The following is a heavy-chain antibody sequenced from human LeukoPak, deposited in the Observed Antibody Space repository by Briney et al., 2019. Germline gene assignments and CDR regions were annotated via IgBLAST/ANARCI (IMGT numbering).Heavy chain of an antibody. Sequence: GGSLRLSCAASALTFSSYAMSWIRQAPGKGLEWVSSSTTSGGTTYYADSVKGRFTISRDNSKNTLSLQIASLRAEDTAVYYCATAWGGYWGQGTLVTVSS. V-gene: IGHV3-23*01. CDR3: ATAWGGY. CDR2: STTSGGTT. D-gene: IGHD3-3*01. J-gene: IGHJ4*02. CDR1: ALTFSSYA.